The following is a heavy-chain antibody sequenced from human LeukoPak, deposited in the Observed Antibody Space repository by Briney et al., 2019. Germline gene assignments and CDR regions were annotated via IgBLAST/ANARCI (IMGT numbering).Heavy chain of an antibody. CDR2: INHSGST. J-gene: IGHJ4*02. Sequence: PSETLSLTCAVYGGSFSGYYWSWIRQPPGKGLERMGEINHSGSTNYNPSLKSRVTISVDTSKNQFSLKLSSVTAADTAVYYCARGRVGYDSSGYYVPAHYFDYWGQGTLVTVSS. V-gene: IGHV4-34*01. CDR1: GGSFSGYY. D-gene: IGHD3-22*01. CDR3: ARGRVGYDSSGYYVPAHYFDY.